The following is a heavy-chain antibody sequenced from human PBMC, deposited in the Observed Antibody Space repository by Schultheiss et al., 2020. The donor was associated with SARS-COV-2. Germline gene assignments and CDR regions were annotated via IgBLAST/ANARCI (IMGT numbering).Heavy chain of an antibody. D-gene: IGHD3-10*01. CDR1: GFTFSSYA. Sequence: GGSLRLSCAASGFTFSSYAMHWVRQAPGKGLEYVSAISSNGGSTYYANSVKGRFTISRDNSKNTLYLQMNSLRAEDTAVYYCARDREGITMVRGVIITNYYCGMDVWGQGATVTVAS. CDR3: ARDREGITMVRGVIITNYYCGMDV. V-gene: IGHV3-64*01. J-gene: IGHJ6*02. CDR2: ISSNGGST.